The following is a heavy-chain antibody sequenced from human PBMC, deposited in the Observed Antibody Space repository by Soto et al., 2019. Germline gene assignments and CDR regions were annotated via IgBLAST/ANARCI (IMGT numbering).Heavy chain of an antibody. V-gene: IGHV4-39*01. CDR1: GGSISSSSYY. CDR3: ASTMVRGFVD. D-gene: IGHD3-10*01. Sequence: SETLSLTCTVSGGSISSSSYYWGWIRQPPGKGLEWIGSIYYSGSTYYNPSLKSRVTISVDTSKNQFSLKLSSVTAADTAVYYCASTMVRGFVDWGQGTLVTVSS. J-gene: IGHJ4*02. CDR2: IYYSGST.